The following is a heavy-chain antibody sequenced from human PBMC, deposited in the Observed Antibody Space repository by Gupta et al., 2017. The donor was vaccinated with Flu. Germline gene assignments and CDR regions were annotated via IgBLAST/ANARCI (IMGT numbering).Heavy chain of an antibody. Sequence: SMNGFRQAPGRGLVWFSSISTGSESIYNLDSLKGRFTISRDNAMNQPALQMNSLRVAAAAVYYCATGKTVGCTKGFDLWGQGTLVTVSS. V-gene: IGHV3-21*01. D-gene: IGHD1-26*01. CDR3: ATGKTVGCTKGFDL. CDR2: ISTGSESI. CDR1: S. J-gene: IGHJ4*02.